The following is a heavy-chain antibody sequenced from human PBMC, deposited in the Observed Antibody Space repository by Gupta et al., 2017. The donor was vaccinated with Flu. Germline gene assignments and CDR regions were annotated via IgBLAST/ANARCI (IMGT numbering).Heavy chain of an antibody. CDR1: GVDFSSDS. V-gene: IGHV3-21*06. D-gene: IGHD6-19*01. CDR2: ISFDGNSA. CDR3: ARSDGSGWYYFEF. J-gene: IGHJ4*02. Sequence: EVQLVESGGGPVKSGGSLRLPCAASGVDFSSDSTNWVRQAPGKGLEWVSSISFDGNSAFYADSVKGRFTISRDNDENSLFLQIDSLGVEDTAVYYCARSDGSGWYYFEFWGQGTLVTVSS.